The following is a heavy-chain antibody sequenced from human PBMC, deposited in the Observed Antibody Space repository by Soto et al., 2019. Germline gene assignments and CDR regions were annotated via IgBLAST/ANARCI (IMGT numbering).Heavy chain of an antibody. CDR3: SSYNQYDAFHF. V-gene: IGHV3-15*02. J-gene: IGHJ3*01. CDR2: IRSKADGGTT. CDR1: DLPSIPSG. Sequence: EVQLVESGGALLKLGGSFRPSFQASDLPSIPSGLTWSPQPQGKGWEGVGRIRSKADGGTTDFAAPVKGRFTISRDDSKYTVYLQMDSLKTEDTAVYYCSSYNQYDAFHFWGQGTMVTVSS. D-gene: IGHD1-20*01.